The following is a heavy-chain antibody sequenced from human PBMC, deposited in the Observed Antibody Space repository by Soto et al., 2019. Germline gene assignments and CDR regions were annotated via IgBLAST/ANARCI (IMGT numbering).Heavy chain of an antibody. CDR1: GGSISSSSYY. D-gene: IGHD3-10*01. Sequence: SETLSLTCTVSGGSISSSSYYWGWIRQPPGKGLEWIGGTYYSGSTYYNPSLKSRVTISVDTSKNQFSLKLSSVTAADTAVYYCARGHGLWFGYLNWFDPWGQGTLVTVSS. CDR3: ARGHGLWFGYLNWFDP. V-gene: IGHV4-39*01. CDR2: TYYSGST. J-gene: IGHJ5*02.